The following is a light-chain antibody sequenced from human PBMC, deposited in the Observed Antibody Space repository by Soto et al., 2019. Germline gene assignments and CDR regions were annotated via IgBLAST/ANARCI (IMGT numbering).Light chain of an antibody. Sequence: EIVLTQSPGTLSLSRGERATLSCRASQSVSNNYLAWYQQKPGQAPRLLIYGASNRATGIPDRFSGSGPGTDFTLTISSLQSEDFTVYYCQQYNNWPRTFGPGTKVDIK. V-gene: IGKV3-20*01. J-gene: IGKJ1*01. CDR1: QSVSNNY. CDR2: GAS. CDR3: QQYNNWPRT.